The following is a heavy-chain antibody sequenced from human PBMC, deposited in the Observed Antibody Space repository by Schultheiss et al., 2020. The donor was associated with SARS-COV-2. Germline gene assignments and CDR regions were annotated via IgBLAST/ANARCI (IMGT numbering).Heavy chain of an antibody. Sequence: GGSLRLSCAASGFTFSSYSMNWVRQAPGKGLEWVSSISSSSSTIYYADSVKGRFTISRDNAKNSLYLQMNSLRDEDTAVYYCARDREECSSTSCYFWFDPWGQGTLVTVSS. CDR1: GFTFSSYS. D-gene: IGHD2-2*01. CDR2: ISSSSSTI. J-gene: IGHJ5*02. V-gene: IGHV3-48*02. CDR3: ARDREECSSTSCYFWFDP.